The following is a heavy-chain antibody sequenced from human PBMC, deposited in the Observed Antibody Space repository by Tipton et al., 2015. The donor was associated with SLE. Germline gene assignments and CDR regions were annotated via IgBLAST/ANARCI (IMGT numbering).Heavy chain of an antibody. CDR3: ATDVVGAAGTFDI. V-gene: IGHV3-64D*06. Sequence: SLRLSCSASGFTFSSYAMHWVRQAPGKGLEYVSAISSNGGSTYYADSVKGRFTISRDNSKNTLYLQMSSLRAEDTAVYYCATDVVGAAGTFDIWGQGTMVTVSS. CDR2: ISSNGGST. J-gene: IGHJ3*02. CDR1: GFTFSSYA. D-gene: IGHD1-26*01.